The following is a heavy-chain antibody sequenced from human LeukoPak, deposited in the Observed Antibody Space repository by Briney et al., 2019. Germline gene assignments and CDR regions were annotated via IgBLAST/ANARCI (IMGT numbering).Heavy chain of an antibody. CDR3: ARSPSGSYYNFDY. CDR1: AGTFSSYT. J-gene: IGHJ4*02. Sequence: SVKVSCKASAGTFSSYTISWVRQAPGQGLEWMGRIIPILGIANYAQKFQGRVTITADKSTSTAYMELSSLRSEDTAVYYCARSPSGSYYNFDYWGQGTLVTVSS. V-gene: IGHV1-69*02. CDR2: IIPILGIA. D-gene: IGHD1-26*01.